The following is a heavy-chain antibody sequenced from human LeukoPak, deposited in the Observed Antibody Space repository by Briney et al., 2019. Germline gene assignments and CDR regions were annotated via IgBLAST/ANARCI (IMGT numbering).Heavy chain of an antibody. D-gene: IGHD4/OR15-4a*01. V-gene: IGHV4-61*02. CDR3: ASGGPAKIFDY. CDR2: IYTSGST. Sequence: PSQTLSLTCTVSGGSISSGSYYWSWIRQPAGKGLEWIGRIYTSGSTNYNPSLKSRVTISVDTSKNQFSLKLSSVTAADTAVYYCASGGPAKIFDYWGQGTLVTVSS. CDR1: GGSISSGSYY. J-gene: IGHJ4*02.